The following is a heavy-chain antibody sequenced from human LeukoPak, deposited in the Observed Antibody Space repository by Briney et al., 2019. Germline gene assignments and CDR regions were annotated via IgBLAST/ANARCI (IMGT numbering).Heavy chain of an antibody. Sequence: GGSLRLSCTASGFTFGDNAISWFRQAPGKGLEWVGFIRSKAYGGTTEYAASVKGRFTISRDDSKSIAYLQMNSLKTEDTAVYYCTRGCSGGSCYGTDWWFDPWGQGTLVTVSS. CDR1: GFTFGDNA. CDR3: TRGCSGGSCYGTDWWFDP. V-gene: IGHV3-49*03. J-gene: IGHJ5*02. D-gene: IGHD2-15*01. CDR2: IRSKAYGGTT.